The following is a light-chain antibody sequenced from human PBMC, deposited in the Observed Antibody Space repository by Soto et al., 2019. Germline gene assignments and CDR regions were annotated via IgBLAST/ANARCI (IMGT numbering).Light chain of an antibody. CDR2: DVS. CDR1: SSDVGGYKF. CDR3: SSYAGTSVV. Sequence: QSVLTQPRSVSGSPGQSITISCTGTSSDVGGYKFVCWYQQHPGKVPKLMIYDVSRRPSGVPDRFSGSKSGNTASLTISGLQAEDEADYYCSSYAGTSVVFGGGTMLTVL. V-gene: IGLV2-11*01. J-gene: IGLJ2*01.